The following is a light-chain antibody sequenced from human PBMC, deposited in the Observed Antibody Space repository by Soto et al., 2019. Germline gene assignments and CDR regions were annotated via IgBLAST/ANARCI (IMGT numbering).Light chain of an antibody. V-gene: IGKV3-20*01. CDR2: DAS. J-gene: IGKJ1*01. Sequence: DIVLIQSPATLSLSPGESATLSCRASQSVGTYLAWYQHKPGQTPRLLIYDASDRPTGIPDRFSGSGSGTDFTLTISRLEPEDFGVYYCQQYGTSPPRTFGQGTKVEIK. CDR3: QQYGTSPPRT. CDR1: QSVGTY.